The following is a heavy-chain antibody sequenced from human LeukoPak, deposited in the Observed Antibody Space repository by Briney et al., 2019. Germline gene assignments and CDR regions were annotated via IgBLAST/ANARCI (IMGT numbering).Heavy chain of an antibody. V-gene: IGHV1-2*02. CDR3: ARKRVPAAIGDYYYYGMDV. Sequence: ASVKVSCKASGYTFTGYYMHWVRQPPGQGLERMGWINPNSGGTNYAQKVQGRVTMTRDTSISTAYMELSRLRSDDTAVYYCARKRVPAAIGDYYYYGMDVWGQGTTVTVSS. D-gene: IGHD2-2*01. CDR2: INPNSGGT. CDR1: GYTFTGYY. J-gene: IGHJ6*02.